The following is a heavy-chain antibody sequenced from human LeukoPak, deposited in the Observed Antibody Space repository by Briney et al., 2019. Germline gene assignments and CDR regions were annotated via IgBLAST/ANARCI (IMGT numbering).Heavy chain of an antibody. CDR2: ISAYNGNT. CDR3: ARHLGGSYYYDSSGFNHPDY. CDR1: GYTFTSYG. Sequence: ASVKVSCKASGYTFTSYGISWVRQAPGQGLEWMGWISAYNGNTNYAQKLQGRVTMTTDTSTSTAYMELNSLRAEDTAVYYCARHLGGSYYYDSSGFNHPDYWGQGTLVTVSS. D-gene: IGHD3-22*01. V-gene: IGHV1-18*01. J-gene: IGHJ4*02.